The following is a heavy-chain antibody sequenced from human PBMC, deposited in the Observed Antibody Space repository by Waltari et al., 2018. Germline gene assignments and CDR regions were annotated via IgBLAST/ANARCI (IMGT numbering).Heavy chain of an antibody. V-gene: IGHV4-4*07. J-gene: IGHJ3*02. CDR1: GGSISSYY. CDR2: IYTSGST. Sequence: QVQLQESGPGLVKPSETLSLTCTVSGGSISSYYWSWIRQPAGKGLEWIGRIYTSGSTNYSPSIKSRVTMSVDTSKNQFSLKLSSVTAADTAVYYCAREGGGAVDDAFDIWGQGTMVTVSS. CDR3: AREGGGAVDDAFDI. D-gene: IGHD2-21*01.